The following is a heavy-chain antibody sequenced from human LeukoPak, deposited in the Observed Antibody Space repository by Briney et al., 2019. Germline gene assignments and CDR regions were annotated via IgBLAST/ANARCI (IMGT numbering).Heavy chain of an antibody. D-gene: IGHD5-24*01. CDR3: ARGNRRDGYNSLFDY. CDR1: GGTFSSYA. J-gene: IGHJ4*02. V-gene: IGHV1-69*13. CDR2: IIPIFGTA. Sequence: SVKVSCKASGGTFSSYAISWVRQAPGQGLEWMGGIIPIFGTANYAQKFQGRVTITADESTNTAYMELSSLRSEDTAVYYCARGNRRDGYNSLFDYWGQGTLVTVSS.